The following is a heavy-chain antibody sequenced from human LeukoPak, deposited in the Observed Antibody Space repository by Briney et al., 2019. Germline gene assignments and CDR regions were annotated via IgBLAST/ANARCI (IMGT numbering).Heavy chain of an antibody. CDR2: INAGNDDT. D-gene: IGHD5-18*01. J-gene: IGHJ6*02. Sequence: ASVKVSCKASGCPFTNYAYHWVRQAPGQGLEWLGWINAGNDDTKYSQKFQGRVTITRDTSASTAYMELSSLRSEDTAVYYCARELAPMFRAEWIQLWLGYGMDVWGQGTTVTVSS. CDR3: ARELAPMFRAEWIQLWLGYGMDV. CDR1: GCPFTNYA. V-gene: IGHV1-3*01.